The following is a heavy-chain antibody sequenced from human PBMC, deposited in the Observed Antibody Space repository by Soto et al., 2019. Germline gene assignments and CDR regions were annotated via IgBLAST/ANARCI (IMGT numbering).Heavy chain of an antibody. CDR1: GGTFSNST. Sequence: QVQLVQSGAEVRKPGSSVKVSCQASGGTFSNSTVTWVRQAPGQGLEWMGRLIPILGLANYAQKFRGRLTSTADKSTTTAYRELRRLISEDTAINYGARFKLGDDYWGQGTLVTVSS. J-gene: IGHJ4*02. CDR3: ARFKLGDDY. V-gene: IGHV1-69*02. D-gene: IGHD5-12*01. CDR2: LIPILGLA.